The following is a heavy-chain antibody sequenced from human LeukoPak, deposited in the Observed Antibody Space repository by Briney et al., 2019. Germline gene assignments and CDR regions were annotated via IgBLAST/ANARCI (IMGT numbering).Heavy chain of an antibody. Sequence: PGRSLRLSCVASGFTFSNHAMHWVRQAPGKGLEWVAVISYDGTNKYYADSVKGRLTISRDNSKKLYLQMNSLRPEDTAVYYCARESPSSSWDSLTGYYNRGAFDIWGQGTMVTVSS. CDR2: ISYDGTNK. CDR1: GFTFSNHA. CDR3: ARESPSSSWDSLTGYYNRGAFDI. D-gene: IGHD3-9*01. J-gene: IGHJ3*02. V-gene: IGHV3-30-3*01.